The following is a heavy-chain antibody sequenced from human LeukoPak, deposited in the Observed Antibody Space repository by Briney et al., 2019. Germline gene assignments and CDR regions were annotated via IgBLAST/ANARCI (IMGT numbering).Heavy chain of an antibody. Sequence: SETLSLTCTVSGGSISSYYWSWIRQPPGKGLEWIGYIYYSGSTNYNPSLKSRVTISVDTSKNQFSLKLSSVTAADTAVYYCARHVRGYSYVNLDYWGQGTLVTVSS. CDR3: ARHVRGYSYVNLDY. V-gene: IGHV4-59*08. J-gene: IGHJ4*02. CDR2: IYYSGST. D-gene: IGHD5-18*01. CDR1: GGSISSYY.